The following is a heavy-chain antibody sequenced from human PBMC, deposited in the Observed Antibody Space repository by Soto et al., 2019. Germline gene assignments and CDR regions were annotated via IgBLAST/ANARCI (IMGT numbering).Heavy chain of an antibody. CDR1: GFTFSSYD. Sequence: GGSLRLSCAASGFTFSSYDMHWVRQATGKGLEWVSAIGTAGDTYYPGSVKGRFTISRENAKNSLYLQMNSLRAGDTAVYYCARAPRWYDAFDIWGQGTMVTVSS. D-gene: IGHD2-15*01. V-gene: IGHV3-13*01. J-gene: IGHJ3*02. CDR2: IGTAGDT. CDR3: ARAPRWYDAFDI.